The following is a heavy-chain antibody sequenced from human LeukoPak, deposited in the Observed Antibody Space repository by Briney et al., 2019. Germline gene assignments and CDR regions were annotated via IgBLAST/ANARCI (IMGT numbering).Heavy chain of an antibody. V-gene: IGHV3-53*04. J-gene: IGHJ3*02. CDR2: IYSGGST. Sequence: PGGSLRLSCAASGFTVSSNYMSWVRQAPGKGLEWVSVIYSGGSTYYADSVKGRFTISRHNSKNTLYLQMNSLRAEDTAVYYCARYSSGWGARGLRAFDIWGQGTMVTVSS. CDR3: ARYSSGWGARGLRAFDI. CDR1: GFTVSSNY. D-gene: IGHD6-19*01.